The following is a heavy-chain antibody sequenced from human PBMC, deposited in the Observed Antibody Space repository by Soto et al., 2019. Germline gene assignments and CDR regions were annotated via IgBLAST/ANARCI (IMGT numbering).Heavy chain of an antibody. CDR2: IYYSGST. Sequence: SETLSLTCTVSGGSISSSSYYWGWIRQPPGKGLEWIGSIYYSGSTYYNPSLKSRVTISVDTSKNQFSLKLSSVTAADTALFYCARLQPFDWLFKGWFDPWGQGTLVTVSS. D-gene: IGHD3-9*01. CDR1: GGSISSSSYY. V-gene: IGHV4-39*01. J-gene: IGHJ5*02. CDR3: ARLQPFDWLFKGWFDP.